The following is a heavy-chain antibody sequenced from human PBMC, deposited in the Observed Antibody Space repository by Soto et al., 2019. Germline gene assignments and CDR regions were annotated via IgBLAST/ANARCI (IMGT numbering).Heavy chain of an antibody. Sequence: ASVKVSCKASGYSFTSYGISWVRQAPGQGLEWIGWIVVGSGNTNYAQKFQERVTITRDMSTSTAYMELSSLRSEDTAVYYCAAVEPRGGPIAYSGQGTLVSVSS. V-gene: IGHV1-58*02. CDR1: GYSFTSYG. CDR3: AAVEPRGGPIAY. D-gene: IGHD1-1*01. CDR2: IVVGSGNT. J-gene: IGHJ4*02.